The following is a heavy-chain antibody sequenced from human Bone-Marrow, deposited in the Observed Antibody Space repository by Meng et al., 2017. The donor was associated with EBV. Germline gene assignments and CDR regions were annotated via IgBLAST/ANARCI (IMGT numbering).Heavy chain of an antibody. D-gene: IGHD3-10*01. CDR1: GGTFRSDA. V-gene: IGHV1-69*01. CDR2: LIPMSGLP. CDR3: ASESGRGFTPDY. J-gene: IGHJ4*02. Sequence: QVELQQAGAGVKRPGASVKVSCRTSGGTFRSDAVSWVRQAPGQGLEWMGGLIPMSGLPHYAQKFQDRVTIFADESTSTHSMELTNLRSEDTAMYYCASESGRGFTPDYWGQGTLVTVSS.